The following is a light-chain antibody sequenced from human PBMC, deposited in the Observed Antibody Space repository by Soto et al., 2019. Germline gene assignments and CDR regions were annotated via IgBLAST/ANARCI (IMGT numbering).Light chain of an antibody. CDR3: QQYYSTPWA. V-gene: IGKV4-1*01. CDR1: QSLLYGSSNKNN. J-gene: IGKJ1*01. Sequence: DIVMTQSPDSLAVSLGERATINCKSSQSLLYGSSNKNNLAWYQHKPGQPPRLLIYWASTRHSGVPDRFSGSGSATDFTLTISSLQGEDVADYYCQQYYSTPWAFGQGTKVEIK. CDR2: WAS.